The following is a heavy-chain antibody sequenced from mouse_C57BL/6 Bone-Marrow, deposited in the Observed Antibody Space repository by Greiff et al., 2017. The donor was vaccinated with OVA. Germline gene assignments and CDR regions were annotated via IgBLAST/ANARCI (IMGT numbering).Heavy chain of an antibody. CDR2: IYPSDSAT. V-gene: IGHV1-61*01. CDR3: ARDSSGYGN. D-gene: IGHD3-2*02. Sequence: QVQLKQPGAELVRPGSSVKLSCKASGYTFTSYWLDWVKQRPGQGLEWIGNIYPSDSATHYNQKFKDKATLTVDKSSSTPYMQLSSPTSEDSAVYYCARDSSGYGNWGQGTTLTVTS. J-gene: IGHJ2*01. CDR1: GYTFTSYW.